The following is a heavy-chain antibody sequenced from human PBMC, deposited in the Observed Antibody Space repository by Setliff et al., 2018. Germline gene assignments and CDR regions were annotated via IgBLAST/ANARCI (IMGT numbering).Heavy chain of an antibody. Sequence: PSETLSLTCTVSGYSIRSGYYWGWIRQSPGKGLEWLGSINQTGMIYYNPSLESRLTISVDTSKNQFSLRLRSVTAADTAVYYCARDEYSVALFDYWGQGTLVTVSS. CDR2: INQTGMI. J-gene: IGHJ4*02. CDR1: GYSIRSGYY. V-gene: IGHV4-38-2*02. CDR3: ARDEYSVALFDY. D-gene: IGHD6-19*01.